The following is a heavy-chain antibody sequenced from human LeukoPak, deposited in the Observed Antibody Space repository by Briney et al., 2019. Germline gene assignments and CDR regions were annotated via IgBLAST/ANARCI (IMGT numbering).Heavy chain of an antibody. CDR2: ISSSSSYI. V-gene: IGHV3-21*01. CDR1: GFTFSSYC. D-gene: IGHD4-17*01. Sequence: GGSLRLSCAASGFTFSSYCMNWVRQAPGKGLEWVSSISSSSSYIYYADSVKGRFTISRDNSKNTLYLQMNSLRAEDTAVYYCAKDGSYGDGYYFDYWGQGTLVTVSS. J-gene: IGHJ4*02. CDR3: AKDGSYGDGYYFDY.